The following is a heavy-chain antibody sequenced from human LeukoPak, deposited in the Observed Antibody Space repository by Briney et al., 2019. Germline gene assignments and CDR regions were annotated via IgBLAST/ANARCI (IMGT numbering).Heavy chain of an antibody. V-gene: IGHV3-30-3*01. D-gene: IGHD6-19*01. J-gene: IGHJ4*02. CDR2: ISYDGSNK. CDR1: TFTFSSYA. CDR3: ARDRIAVAGIFDY. Sequence: GGSLRLSCAASTFTFSSYAMHWVRQAPGKGLEWVAVISYDGSNKYYVDSVKGRFTISRDNSNNTLYLQMNSLRAEDTAVYYCARDRIAVAGIFDYWGQGTLVTVSS.